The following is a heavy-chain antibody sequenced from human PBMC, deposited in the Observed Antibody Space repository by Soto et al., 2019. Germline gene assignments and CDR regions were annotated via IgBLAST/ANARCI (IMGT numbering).Heavy chain of an antibody. V-gene: IGHV3-74*01. J-gene: IGHJ4*02. CDR3: ARDFEY. CDR1: GFTFSTFW. CDR2: INSDGSST. Sequence: EVQLVESGGGLVQPGGSLRLSCEASGFTFSTFWMHWVRQAPGKGLVWVSRINSDGSSTNYADSVKGRVTISRDNAKNTLYLQLNSLRPEDTAVYYCARDFEYGGQGPLVTVSS.